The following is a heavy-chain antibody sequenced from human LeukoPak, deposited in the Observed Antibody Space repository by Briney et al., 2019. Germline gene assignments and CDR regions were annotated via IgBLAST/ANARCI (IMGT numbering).Heavy chain of an antibody. CDR3: ARDLGYSGYDGDY. CDR2: ISSSSSYI. V-gene: IGHV3-21*01. J-gene: IGHJ4*02. Sequence: PGGPLRLSCAASGFTFSSYSMNWVRQAPGEGLEWVSSISSSSSYIYYADSVKGRFTISRDNAKNSLYLQVNSLRAEDTAVYYCARDLGYSGYDGDYWGQGTLVTVSS. D-gene: IGHD5-12*01. CDR1: GFTFSSYS.